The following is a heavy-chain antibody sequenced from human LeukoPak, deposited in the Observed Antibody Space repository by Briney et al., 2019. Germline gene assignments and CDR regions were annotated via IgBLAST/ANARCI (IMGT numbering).Heavy chain of an antibody. CDR2: INPKSGVT. Sequence: ASVKVSCKASGYTFTGYYIHWVRQAPGQGPEWMGWINPKSGVTNYAQKFQGRVTMTSDTSISTAYMSFSRLRSDDTAMYYCARDLGVAVRPFSLFYWGQGTLVTVSS. V-gene: IGHV1-2*02. CDR3: ARDLGVAVRPFSLFY. CDR1: GYTFTGYY. J-gene: IGHJ4*02. D-gene: IGHD6-6*01.